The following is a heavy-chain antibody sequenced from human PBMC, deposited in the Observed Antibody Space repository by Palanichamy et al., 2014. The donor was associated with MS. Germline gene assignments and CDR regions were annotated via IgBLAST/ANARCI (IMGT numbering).Heavy chain of an antibody. CDR3: AKPQLTSIVKTLLDS. D-gene: IGHD1-1*01. CDR1: GFTFSTYA. CDR2: INLNGGST. J-gene: IGHJ4*02. Sequence: EVQLLESGGGLVQPGGSLRLSCAASGFTFSTYAMSWVRQAPGKGLEWVSAINLNGGSTYYADSVKGRFTISRDNSKNTLYLQMNSLRAKDTAVYYCAKPQLTSIVKTLLDSWGQGTLVTVSS. V-gene: IGHV3-23*01.